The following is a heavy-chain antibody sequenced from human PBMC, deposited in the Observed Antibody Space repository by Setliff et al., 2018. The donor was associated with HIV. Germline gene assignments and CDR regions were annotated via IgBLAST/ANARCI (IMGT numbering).Heavy chain of an antibody. CDR1: GGAFSTYG. D-gene: IGHD6-19*01. CDR3: ARDTGRWLHPTPLGY. V-gene: IGHV1-69*10. CDR2: LIPILGIA. J-gene: IGHJ4*02. Sequence: VASVKVSCKASGGAFSTYGLSWVRQAPGQGLEWMGGLIPILGIAQYAQKFHGRVTISADTSTTTAYLEVSSLRSEDTAVYYCARDTGRWLHPTPLGYWGQGTLVTVSS.